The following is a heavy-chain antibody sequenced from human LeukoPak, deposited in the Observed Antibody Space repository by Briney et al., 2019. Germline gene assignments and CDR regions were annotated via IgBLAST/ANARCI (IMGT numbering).Heavy chain of an antibody. CDR2: IYYSGST. J-gene: IGHJ4*02. D-gene: IGHD4/OR15-4a*01. V-gene: IGHV4-59*01. CDR1: GGSISSYY. Sequence: SETLSPTCTVSGGSISSYYWSWIRQPPGKGLEWIGYIYYSGSTNYNPSLKSRVTISVDTSKNQFSLKLSSVTAADTAVYYCASQGDYDASDYWGQGTLVTVSS. CDR3: ASQGDYDASDY.